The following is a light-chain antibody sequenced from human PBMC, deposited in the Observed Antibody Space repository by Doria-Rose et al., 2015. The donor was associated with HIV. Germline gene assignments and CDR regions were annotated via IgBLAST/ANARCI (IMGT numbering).Light chain of an antibody. Sequence: IRVTQSPSSLSASVGDRVTITCRASQSVSTYLNWYQQKPGKPPKLLIYAASGLQSGVPSRFSGGESGTHFTLTISSLQPEDFATYYCQQSYSSPRTFGQGTRLEIK. CDR3: QQSYSSPRT. CDR2: AAS. J-gene: IGKJ2*01. CDR1: QSVSTY. V-gene: IGKV1-39*01.